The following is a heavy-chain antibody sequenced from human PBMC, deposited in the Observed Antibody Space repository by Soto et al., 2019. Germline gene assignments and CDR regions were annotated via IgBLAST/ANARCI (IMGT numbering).Heavy chain of an antibody. J-gene: IGHJ3*02. D-gene: IGHD3-3*01. CDR3: ARPRPLRVLEWLFPTDDAFDI. Sequence: PSQTLSLTCTVSGGSISSSRYYWGWIRQPPRKGLEWIGSIYYSGSTYYNSSLKSRVTISVDTSKNQFSLKLSSVTAADTAVYYCARPRPLRVLEWLFPTDDAFDIWGQWTMVTVSS. CDR2: IYYSGST. V-gene: IGHV4-39*01. CDR1: GGSISSSRYY.